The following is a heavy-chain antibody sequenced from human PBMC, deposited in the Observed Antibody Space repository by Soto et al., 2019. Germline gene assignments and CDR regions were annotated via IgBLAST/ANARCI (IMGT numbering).Heavy chain of an antibody. CDR3: AKSPDIVVVPAVAPFDY. V-gene: IGHV3-23*01. CDR2: ISGSGGST. Sequence: PGGSLRLSCAASGFTFSSYAMSWVRQAPGKGLEWVSAISGSGGSTYYADSVKGRFTISRDNSKNTLYLQMNSLRAEDTAVYYCAKSPDIVVVPAVAPFDYWGQGTLVTVSS. CDR1: GFTFSSYA. D-gene: IGHD2-2*01. J-gene: IGHJ4*02.